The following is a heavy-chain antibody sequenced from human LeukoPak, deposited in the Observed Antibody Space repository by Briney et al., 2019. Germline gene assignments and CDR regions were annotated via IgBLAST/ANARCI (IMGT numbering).Heavy chain of an antibody. J-gene: IGHJ4*02. Sequence: GGSLRLSCAASGFTFSSSGMNRMRQAPGKGLEWLSSISGSSTSIYYADSVKGRFTISRDNVKNLLYLQMNSLRDEDTAVYYCDYHGNWGQGTLVTVSS. CDR2: ISGSSTSI. CDR3: DYHGN. D-gene: IGHD3-10*01. CDR1: GFTFSSSG. V-gene: IGHV3-48*02.